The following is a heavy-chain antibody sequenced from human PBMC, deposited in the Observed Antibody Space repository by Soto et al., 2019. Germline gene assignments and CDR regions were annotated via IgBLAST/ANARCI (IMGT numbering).Heavy chain of an antibody. Sequence: GESLKISCKGSGYSFTSYWIGWMRQMPGKGLEWMGIIYPGDSDTRYSPSFQGQVTISADKSISTAYLQWSSLKASDTAMYYCARPILEMATTTSYFDYWGQVTLVTLS. V-gene: IGHV5-51*01. CDR1: GYSFTSYW. CDR3: ARPILEMATTTSYFDY. CDR2: IYPGDSDT. D-gene: IGHD1-1*01. J-gene: IGHJ4*02.